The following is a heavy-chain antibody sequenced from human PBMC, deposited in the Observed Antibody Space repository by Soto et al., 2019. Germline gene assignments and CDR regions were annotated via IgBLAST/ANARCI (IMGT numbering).Heavy chain of an antibody. CDR3: AKYLWFGELQRGFDY. D-gene: IGHD3-10*01. CDR1: GFTFSSYA. Sequence: GGSLRLSCAASGFTFSSYAMSWVRQAPGKGLEWVSAISGSGGSTYYADSMKGRFTISRDNSKNTLYLQMNSLRAEDTAVYYCAKYLWFGELQRGFDYWGQGTLVTVSS. CDR2: ISGSGGST. V-gene: IGHV3-23*01. J-gene: IGHJ4*02.